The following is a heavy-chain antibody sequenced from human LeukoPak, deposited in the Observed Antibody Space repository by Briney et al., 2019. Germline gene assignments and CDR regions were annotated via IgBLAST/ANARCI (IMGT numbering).Heavy chain of an antibody. Sequence: GGSLRLSCAASRFTFSDYYMSWIRQAPGKGLEWVSYISSSSTYTNYADSVKGRFTISRDNAKNSLYLQMNSLRAEDTAVYYCAIYRSYGDRDYWGQGTLVTVSS. J-gene: IGHJ4*02. CDR1: RFTFSDYY. D-gene: IGHD4-17*01. V-gene: IGHV3-11*06. CDR3: AIYRSYGDRDY. CDR2: ISSSSTYT.